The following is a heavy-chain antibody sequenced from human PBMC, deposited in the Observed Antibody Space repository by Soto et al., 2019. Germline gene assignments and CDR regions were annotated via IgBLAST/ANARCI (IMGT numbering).Heavy chain of an antibody. CDR2: ISGSGSST. J-gene: IGHJ4*02. CDR3: SNCRSHYGDYGGDY. CDR1: ELTFSSYA. V-gene: IGHV3-23*01. D-gene: IGHD4-17*01. Sequence: GGSLRLSCAASELTFSSYAMSWAGQAPGKGLELFSTISGSGSSTHYADSLMGRFTISRDNSKNTLYLQMNSLRAEDTALYYCSNCRSHYGDYGGDYWGQGTQVTVSS.